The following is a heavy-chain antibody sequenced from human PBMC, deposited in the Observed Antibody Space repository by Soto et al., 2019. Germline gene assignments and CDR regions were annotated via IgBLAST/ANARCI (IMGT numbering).Heavy chain of an antibody. CDR1: GGSISSYY. J-gene: IGHJ5*02. CDR2: IYYSGST. D-gene: IGHD3-22*01. V-gene: IGHV4-59*01. CDR3: ARASVDYYDSSGYYLNWFDP. Sequence: PSETLSLTCTVSGGSISSYYWSWIRQPPGKGLEWIGYIYYSGSTNYNPSLKSRVTISVDTSKNQFSLKLSSVTAADTAVYYCARASVDYYDSSGYYLNWFDPWGQGTLVTVSS.